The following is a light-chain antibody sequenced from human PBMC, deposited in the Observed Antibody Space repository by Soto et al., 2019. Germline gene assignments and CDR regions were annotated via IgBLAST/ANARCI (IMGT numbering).Light chain of an antibody. Sequence: DIQMTQSPSFVSASVEDRVTITCRASQGIDNLLAWYQQKPGKAPKLLIYDVSTLESGVSSGFSGSGSGTEFTLTISSVQPDDFATYYCQQYDTFPYTFGQGTKLEIK. J-gene: IGKJ2*01. CDR2: DVS. CDR3: QQYDTFPYT. CDR1: QGIDNL. V-gene: IGKV1-5*01.